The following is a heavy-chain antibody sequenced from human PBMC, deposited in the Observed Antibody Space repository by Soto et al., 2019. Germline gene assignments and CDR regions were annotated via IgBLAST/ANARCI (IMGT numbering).Heavy chain of an antibody. CDR3: ARGYCSSTSCHTPVDY. CDR2: ISSSSSYI. V-gene: IGHV3-21*01. CDR1: GFTFSSYS. J-gene: IGHJ4*02. D-gene: IGHD2-2*02. Sequence: GGSLRLCCAASGFTFSSYSMNWVRQAPGKGLEWVSSISSSSSYIYYADSVKGRFTISRDNAKNSLYLQMNSLRAEDTAVYYCARGYCSSTSCHTPVDYWGQGTLVTVSS.